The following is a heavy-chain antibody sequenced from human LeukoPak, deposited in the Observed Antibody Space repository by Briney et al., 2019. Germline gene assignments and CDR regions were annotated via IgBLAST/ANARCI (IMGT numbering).Heavy chain of an antibody. CDR3: ARDYGDSSPFDY. D-gene: IGHD4-17*01. Sequence: GSLRLSCAASGFTFSSYEMHWVRQAPGKGLEWVSYISGSGSPIYYADSVKGRFTISRDNAKNSLYLQMNSLRAEDTAVYYCARDYGDSSPFDYWGQGTLVTVSS. CDR2: ISGSGSPI. CDR1: GFTFSSYE. V-gene: IGHV3-48*03. J-gene: IGHJ4*02.